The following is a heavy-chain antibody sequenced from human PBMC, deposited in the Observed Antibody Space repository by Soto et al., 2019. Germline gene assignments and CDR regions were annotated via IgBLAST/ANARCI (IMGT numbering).Heavy chain of an antibody. CDR2: IWYDGSNK. CDR3: AIDIQWGWSGSYFQH. J-gene: IGHJ1*01. V-gene: IGHV3-33*01. CDR1: GFTFSSYG. D-gene: IGHD6-19*01. Sequence: QVQLVESGGGVVQPGRSLRLSCAASGFTFSSYGMHWVRQAPGKGLEWVAVIWYDGSNKYYADYVKGRFTLSRDNSRDTLYLHVNSLGAQDTAVYDCAIDIQWGWSGSYFQHLGQGTLVTVSS.